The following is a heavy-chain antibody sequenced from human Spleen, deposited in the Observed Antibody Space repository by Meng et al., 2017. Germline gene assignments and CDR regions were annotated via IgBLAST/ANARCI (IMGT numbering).Heavy chain of an antibody. Sequence: QVQLRESGPGLVKPSETLSLICAVTGDSITRNNWWSWVRQPPGKGLEWVGEIPHRGSAAYNPSLKSRVSMSIDISKNQFSLRLTSVTAADTAVYYCLRGSGGSVWGQGTLVTVSS. J-gene: IGHJ4*02. CDR3: LRGSGGSV. CDR2: IPHRGSA. CDR1: GDSITRNNW. V-gene: IGHV4-4*02. D-gene: IGHD3-10*01.